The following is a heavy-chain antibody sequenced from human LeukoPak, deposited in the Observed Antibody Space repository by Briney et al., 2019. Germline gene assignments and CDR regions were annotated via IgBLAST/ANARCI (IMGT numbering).Heavy chain of an antibody. CDR2: ISTTSGTI. CDR1: GFTFSIYS. J-gene: IGHJ4*02. Sequence: GGSLRLSCAASGFTFSIYSMNWVRQAPGKGPEWVSYISTTSGTIYYADSVKGRFTISKDNAKNSLSLQMNSLRAADTAVYYCARGGYGDYHFDSWGQGTQVTVSS. V-gene: IGHV3-48*01. D-gene: IGHD4-17*01. CDR3: ARGGYGDYHFDS.